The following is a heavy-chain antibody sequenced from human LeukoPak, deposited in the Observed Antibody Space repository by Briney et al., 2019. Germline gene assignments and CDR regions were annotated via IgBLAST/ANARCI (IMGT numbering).Heavy chain of an antibody. CDR1: SGSLSSSY. CDR2: VYTSGST. D-gene: IGHD2-15*01. Sequence: PSETLSLTCTLSSGSLSSSYWSWIRQPAGKGLEWIGRVYTSGSTNYNHSLKSRVAMSVDTSKNKFSLDLTSVTAADAAVYYCARDCSGGTCYLGVLDYWGQGIRVTVSS. CDR3: ARDCSGGTCYLGVLDY. V-gene: IGHV4-4*07. J-gene: IGHJ4*02.